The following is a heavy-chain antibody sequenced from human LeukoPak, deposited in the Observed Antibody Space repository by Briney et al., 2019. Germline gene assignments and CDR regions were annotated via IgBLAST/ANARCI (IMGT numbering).Heavy chain of an antibody. CDR3: TRSIAAAGFDY. D-gene: IGHD6-13*01. V-gene: IGHV3-73*01. Sequence: GGSLRLSCAASGFTFSSYGMHWVRQASGKGLEWVGRIRSKANSYATAYAASVKGRFTISRDDSKNTAYLQMNSLKTEDTAVYYCTRSIAAAGFDYWGQGTLVTVSS. CDR1: GFTFSSYG. J-gene: IGHJ4*02. CDR2: IRSKANSYAT.